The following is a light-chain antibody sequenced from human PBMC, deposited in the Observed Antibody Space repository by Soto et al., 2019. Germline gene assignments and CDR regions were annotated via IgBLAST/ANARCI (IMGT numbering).Light chain of an antibody. CDR1: SSDVGGYNY. CDR2: EVS. CDR3: RSYTSSRIDYV. V-gene: IGLV2-14*01. J-gene: IGLJ1*01. Sequence: QSVLTQPASVSGSPGQSITISCTGTSSDVGGYNYVSWYQQHPGKAPKLMIYEVSNRPSGVSNRFSGSKSGNTASLTISGLQAEDEADYYCRSYTSSRIDYVFGTGTKLTVL.